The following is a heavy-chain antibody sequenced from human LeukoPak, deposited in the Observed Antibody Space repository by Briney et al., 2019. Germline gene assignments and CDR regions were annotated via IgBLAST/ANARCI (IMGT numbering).Heavy chain of an antibody. Sequence: PPETLSLTCTVSGGSISSYYWSWIRQPPGKGLEWIGYIYYSGSTNYNPSLKSRVTISVDTSKNQFSLKLSSVTAADTAVYYCARDMTTSYYYYYGMDVWGQGTTVTVSS. V-gene: IGHV4-59*01. CDR3: ARDMTTSYYYYYGMDV. CDR2: IYYSGST. D-gene: IGHD4-4*01. J-gene: IGHJ6*02. CDR1: GGSISSYY.